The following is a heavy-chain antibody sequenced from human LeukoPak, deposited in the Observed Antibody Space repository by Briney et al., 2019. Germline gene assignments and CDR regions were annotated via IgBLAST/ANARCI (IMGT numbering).Heavy chain of an antibody. CDR3: YREPPGYAFDI. J-gene: IGHJ3*02. CDR1: GYTFTSYY. V-gene: IGHV1-46*03. CDR2: INPSGGST. Sequence: GASVKVSCKASGYTFTSYYMHWVRQAAGQGLEWMGIINPSGGSTSYAQKFQGRVTMTRDTSTSTVYMELSSLRTKDTAVYYCYREPPGYAFDIWGQGTMVTVSS. D-gene: IGHD3-10*01.